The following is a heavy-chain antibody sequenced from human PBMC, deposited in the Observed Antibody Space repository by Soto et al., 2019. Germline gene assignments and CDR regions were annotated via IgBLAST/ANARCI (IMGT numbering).Heavy chain of an antibody. CDR2: INHSGST. V-gene: IGHV4-34*01. CDR3: ARGTRYYDSVSSHFDY. Sequence: QVQLQQWGAGLLKPSETLSLTCAVYGGSLSGYYWSWIRQPPGKGLEWIGEINHSGSTNYNPSLKSRVTISLDTAKNQWSLNLRSVTAADTAVYYCARGTRYYDSVSSHFDYWGQGTLVTVSS. D-gene: IGHD3-16*01. J-gene: IGHJ4*02. CDR1: GGSLSGYY.